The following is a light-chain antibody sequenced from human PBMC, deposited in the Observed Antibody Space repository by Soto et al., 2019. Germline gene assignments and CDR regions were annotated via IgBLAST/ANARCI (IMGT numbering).Light chain of an antibody. CDR1: KSVLYNVNNKNH. CDR3: QQYYSNPWT. V-gene: IGKV4-1*01. CDR2: WAS. J-gene: IGKJ1*01. Sequence: DIVMTQSPASLAVSLGERTTINCKSSKSVLYNVNNKNHLGWYQQKPGQPPKLLIYWASTREFGVPDRFSGSGSGTDFTLTISSLQAEDVAIYYCQQYYSNPWTFGQGTRVEIK.